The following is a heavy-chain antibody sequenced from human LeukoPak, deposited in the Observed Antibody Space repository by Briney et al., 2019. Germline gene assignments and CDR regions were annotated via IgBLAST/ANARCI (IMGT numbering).Heavy chain of an antibody. V-gene: IGHV4-39*07. CDR3: ASCGGAMDPRFDY. CDR2: IYYSGST. CDR1: GGSISSSSYC. Sequence: SETLSLTCTVSGGSISSSSYCWDWIRQPPGKGLELIGSIYYSGSTNYNPSLKSRVTISLDTSNNQFSLRVTSVTAADTAVYYCASCGGAMDPRFDYWGQGSLVTVYS. D-gene: IGHD3-10*01. J-gene: IGHJ4*02.